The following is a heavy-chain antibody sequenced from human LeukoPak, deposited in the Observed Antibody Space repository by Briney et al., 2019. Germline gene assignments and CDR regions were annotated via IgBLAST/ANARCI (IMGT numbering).Heavy chain of an antibody. CDR1: GASITSSGYY. CDR2: IYSTGST. CDR3: VRHRAAAGSTPFDP. Sequence: PSETLSLTCTVSGASITSSGYYWGWIRQPPGKGLEWIGSIYSTGSTLYNPSLKSRVSISADTSKNQFSLKVTSVTAADTAVYYCVRHRAAAGSTPFDPWGRGTLVTVSS. D-gene: IGHD6-13*01. J-gene: IGHJ5*02. V-gene: IGHV4-39*01.